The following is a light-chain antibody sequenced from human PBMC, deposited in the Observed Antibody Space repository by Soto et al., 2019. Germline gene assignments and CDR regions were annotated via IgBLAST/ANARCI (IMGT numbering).Light chain of an antibody. CDR2: EVS. Sequence: QSALTQPASVSGSPGQSITISCTGTSSDVGAYNYVSWYQQHPGKAPKLMIFEVSRRPSGVPDRFSGSKSGNTASLTVSGLQAEDEADYYCSSYAGRNTWVFGGGTKLTVL. CDR1: SSDVGAYNY. V-gene: IGLV2-8*01. CDR3: SSYAGRNTWV. J-gene: IGLJ3*02.